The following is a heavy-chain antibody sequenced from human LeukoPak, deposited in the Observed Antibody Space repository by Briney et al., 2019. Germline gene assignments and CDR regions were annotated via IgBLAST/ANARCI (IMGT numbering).Heavy chain of an antibody. D-gene: IGHD3-16*01. CDR1: GFNLIDYW. J-gene: IGHJ4*02. CDR3: ARGKGGFGDPYSYFDY. Sequence: HSGGSLRLSCRACGFNLIDYWMHWVRQAPGEELLWVSRINRDGRSAGYADFVKGRSTISRDNSKNTLAMQLDSLTVEDTGVYYCARGKGGFGDPYSYFDYWGQGLLVTVSS. CDR2: INRDGRSA. V-gene: IGHV3-74*01.